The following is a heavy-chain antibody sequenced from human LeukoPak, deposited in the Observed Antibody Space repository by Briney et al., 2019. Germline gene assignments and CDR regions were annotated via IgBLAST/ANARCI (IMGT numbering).Heavy chain of an antibody. Sequence: SVKVSCKASGGTISSYAISWVRQAPGQGLEWMGGIIPIFGTANYAQKFQGRVTITTDESTSTAYMELSSLRSEDTAVYYCAGGTGTYAPHFDYWGQGTLVTVSS. V-gene: IGHV1-69*05. CDR3: AGGTGTYAPHFDY. CDR2: IIPIFGTA. J-gene: IGHJ4*02. CDR1: GGTISSYA. D-gene: IGHD1-1*01.